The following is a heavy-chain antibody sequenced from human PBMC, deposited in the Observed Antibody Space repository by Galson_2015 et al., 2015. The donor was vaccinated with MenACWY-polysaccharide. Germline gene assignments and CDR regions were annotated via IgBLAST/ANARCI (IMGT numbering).Heavy chain of an antibody. CDR3: ATQDWGQPGG. J-gene: IGHJ4*02. CDR1: GFTFSNHA. Sequence: SLRLSCAASGFTFSNHAMNWVRQAPGKGLEWVSGTNGYGDSPNNEDSVKGRVTISRDNSENTFYLQMNSQRAEDTAIYYCATQDWGQPGGWGQGTLVTVSS. V-gene: IGHV3-23*01. CDR2: TNGYGDSP. D-gene: IGHD7-27*01.